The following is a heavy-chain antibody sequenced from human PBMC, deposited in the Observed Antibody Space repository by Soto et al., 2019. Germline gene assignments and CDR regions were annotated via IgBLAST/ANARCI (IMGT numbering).Heavy chain of an antibody. V-gene: IGHV3-23*01. J-gene: IGHJ6*02. Sequence: EVQLLESGGGLVQPGGSLRLSCAASGFTFSSYAMSWVRQAPGKGLEWVSAISGSGGSTYYADSVKGRFTISRDNSKNTLYLQMNSLRAEDTAVYYCAKARLPTLRFLEFLLGMDVWGQGNTVTVSS. CDR1: GFTFSSYA. CDR3: AKARLPTLRFLEFLLGMDV. D-gene: IGHD3-3*01. CDR2: ISGSGGST.